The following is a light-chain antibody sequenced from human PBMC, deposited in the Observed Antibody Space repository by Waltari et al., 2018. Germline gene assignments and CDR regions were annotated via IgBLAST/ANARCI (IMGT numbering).Light chain of an antibody. CDR2: GAV. V-gene: IGKV4-1*01. CDR1: QGVLHNANKKNY. J-gene: IGKJ1*01. CDR3: QQYYTNPQT. Sequence: DIVMTQSPDSLAVSLGERPTITCKSSQGVLHNANKKNYLAWQQQKRRQPTELLNCGAVTREAGVPDRSGGSGAGKDITLTISSLQDEDVAVYYWQQYYTNPQTFGQGTKVEIK.